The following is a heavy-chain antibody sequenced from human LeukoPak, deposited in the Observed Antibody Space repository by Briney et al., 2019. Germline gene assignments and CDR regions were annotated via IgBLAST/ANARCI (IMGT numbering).Heavy chain of an antibody. J-gene: IGHJ4*02. D-gene: IGHD6-13*01. CDR3: AKRGSSSWTQFDY. Sequence: QPGGSLRLSCAAFGFPFNDYAINWVRQAPGKGLEWVSVISGGTGGSTYYADSVKGRFTISRDNSKNTLYLQMNSLRAEDTVVYYCAKRGSSSWTQFDYWGQGTLVTVSS. CDR2: ISGGTGGST. CDR1: GFPFNDYA. V-gene: IGHV3-23*01.